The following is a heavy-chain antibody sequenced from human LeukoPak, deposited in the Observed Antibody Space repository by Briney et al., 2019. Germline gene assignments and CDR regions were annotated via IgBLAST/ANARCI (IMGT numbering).Heavy chain of an antibody. J-gene: IGHJ3*02. CDR2: ISISGDIV. CDR3: VRDGVGADPRDAFDI. V-gene: IGHV3-48*01. D-gene: IGHD1-26*01. Sequence: GVSLRLSCAASVFTFHGASMNWLPQAPGKGLEWISYISISGDIVYYADSVERRFPLSRDNAKKSLWLQMNSLRAENTAVYYCVRDGVGADPRDAFDIWGQGTMVTVSS. CDR1: VFTFHGAS.